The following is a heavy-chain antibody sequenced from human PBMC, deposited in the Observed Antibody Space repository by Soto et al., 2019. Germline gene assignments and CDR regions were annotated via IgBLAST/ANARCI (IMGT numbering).Heavy chain of an antibody. Sequence: LSLTCTVSGGSISSYYWSWIRQPPGKGLEWIGYIYYSGSTNYNPSLKSRVTISVDTSKNQFSLKLSSVTAADTAVYYCARGVCSSTSCYTWFDYWGQGTLVTVSS. V-gene: IGHV4-59*01. D-gene: IGHD2-2*02. CDR3: ARGVCSSTSCYTWFDY. CDR2: IYYSGST. CDR1: GGSISSYY. J-gene: IGHJ4*02.